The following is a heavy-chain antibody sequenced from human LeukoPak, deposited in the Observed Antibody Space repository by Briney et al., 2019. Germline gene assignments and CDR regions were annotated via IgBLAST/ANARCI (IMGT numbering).Heavy chain of an antibody. D-gene: IGHD2-2*01. J-gene: IGHJ6*03. V-gene: IGHV4-38-2*01. Sequence: GSLRLSCAASGFTFSSYAMSWVRQPPGKGLEWIGSIYYSGSTYYNPSLKSRVTISVDTSKNQFSLKLSSVTAADTAVYYCARTFLGYCSSTSCYYYYMDVWGKGTTVIVSS. CDR1: GFTFSSYA. CDR3: ARTFLGYCSSTSCYYYYMDV. CDR2: IYYSGST.